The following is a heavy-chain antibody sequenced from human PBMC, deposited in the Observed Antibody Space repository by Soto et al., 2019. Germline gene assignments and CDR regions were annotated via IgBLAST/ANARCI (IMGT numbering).Heavy chain of an antibody. V-gene: IGHV4-34*01. CDR2: INHSGST. Sequence: SETLSLTCAVYGGSFSGYYWSWIRQPPGKGLEWIGEINHSGSTNYDPSLKSRVTISVDTSKNQFSLKLSSVTAADTAVYYCGRGEEQLVIFDYWGQGTLVTVP. CDR1: GGSFSGYY. CDR3: GRGEEQLVIFDY. J-gene: IGHJ4*02. D-gene: IGHD6-6*01.